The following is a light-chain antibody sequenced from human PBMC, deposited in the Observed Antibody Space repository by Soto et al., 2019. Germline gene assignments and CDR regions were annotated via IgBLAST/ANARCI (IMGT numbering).Light chain of an antibody. CDR1: QGISTY. J-gene: IGKJ1*01. V-gene: IGKV1-27*01. Sequence: DLQMTPSPSPQGACVGERDTIYWRANQGISTYLAWYQQKPGKAPQILISAASTLHSGVPSRFSGSGSGTDFTLTISSLQPEDVATYYCQKYNSSPWTFGQGTKVDIK. CDR2: AAS. CDR3: QKYNSSPWT.